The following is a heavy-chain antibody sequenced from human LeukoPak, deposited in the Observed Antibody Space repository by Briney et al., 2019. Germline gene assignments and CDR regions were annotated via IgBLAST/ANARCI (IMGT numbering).Heavy chain of an antibody. CDR1: GGSISNYY. CDR3: ASERRGMVRGVMGYFDY. V-gene: IGHV4-59*01. D-gene: IGHD3-10*01. J-gene: IGHJ4*02. Sequence: SETLSLTCTVSGGSISNYYWSWIRQPPGKGLEWIGYISYSGSTNYNPSLKSRVTISVDTSKNQFSLKLSSVTAADTAVYYCASERRGMVRGVMGYFDYWGQGTLVTVSS. CDR2: ISYSGST.